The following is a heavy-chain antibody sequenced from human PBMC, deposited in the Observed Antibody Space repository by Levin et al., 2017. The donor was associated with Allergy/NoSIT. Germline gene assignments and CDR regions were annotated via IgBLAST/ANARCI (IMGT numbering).Heavy chain of an antibody. Sequence: PSETLSLTCTVSGGSISSYYWSWIRQPPGKGPEWIGYIYYSGSTNYNPSLKSRVTISVDTSKNQFSLKLSSVTAADTAVYYCARGETYYYGLWGQGTLVTVSS. J-gene: IGHJ4*02. V-gene: IGHV4-59*01. D-gene: IGHD3-10*01. CDR2: IYYSGST. CDR3: ARGETYYYGL. CDR1: GGSISSYY.